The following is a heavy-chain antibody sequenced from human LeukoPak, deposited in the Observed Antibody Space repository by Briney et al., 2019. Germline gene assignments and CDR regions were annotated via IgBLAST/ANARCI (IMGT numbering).Heavy chain of an antibody. CDR2: ISGSGGST. J-gene: IGHJ4*02. Sequence: PGGSLSLSRAASGFTFSSYAMSWVRQAPGKGLEWGSAISGSGGSTYYADSVKGRFTISRDNSKNTLYLQMNSLRAEDTAVYYCAKDLAYCGGDCRLFESPCFDYWGQGTLVTVSS. CDR1: GFTFSSYA. D-gene: IGHD2-21*02. CDR3: AKDLAYCGGDCRLFESPCFDY. V-gene: IGHV3-23*01.